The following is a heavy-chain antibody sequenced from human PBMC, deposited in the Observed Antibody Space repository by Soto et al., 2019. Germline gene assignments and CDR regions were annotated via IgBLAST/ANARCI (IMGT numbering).Heavy chain of an antibody. V-gene: IGHV1-3*01. CDR3: ARADANSRRNWFDF. Sequence: ASVKVSCKASGYMFTNHAIHWVRQAPGRRLEWLGWINAANGDTRSSVTFQGRVTITRDTSATTAYMDLSSLNSEDTAVYYCARADANSRRNWFDFWGLGTLVTVSS. CDR1: GYMFTNHA. J-gene: IGHJ5*01. CDR2: INAANGDT. D-gene: IGHD2-2*01.